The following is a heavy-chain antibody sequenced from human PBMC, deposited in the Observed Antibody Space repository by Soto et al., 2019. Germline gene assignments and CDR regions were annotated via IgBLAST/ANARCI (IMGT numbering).Heavy chain of an antibody. Sequence: SETLFLTCSVSGGSMSEYFWRWIRQSPGKGLEWLGYIYYLGSTDYNPSLKSRVTISVDTSKRQFSLRLTSVTAAETAVYYCARDGYDGAGSPYPAYWGPGTQVTVSS. CDR3: ARDGYDGAGSPYPAY. CDR1: GGSMSEYF. J-gene: IGHJ4*02. D-gene: IGHD3-10*01. V-gene: IGHV4-59*01. CDR2: IYYLGST.